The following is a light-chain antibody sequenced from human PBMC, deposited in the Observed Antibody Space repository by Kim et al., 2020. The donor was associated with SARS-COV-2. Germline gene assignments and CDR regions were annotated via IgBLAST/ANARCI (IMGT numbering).Light chain of an antibody. CDR1: SGSVSTSYY. CDR3: VLYMGSGIWV. V-gene: IGLV8-61*01. Sequence: GWTVTLTCGLSSGSVSTSYYPSWYQQTPGQAPRTLIYSTNTRSSGVPGRFSGSILGNKAALTITGAHADDESDYYCVLYMGSGIWVFGGGTQLTVL. CDR2: STN. J-gene: IGLJ3*02.